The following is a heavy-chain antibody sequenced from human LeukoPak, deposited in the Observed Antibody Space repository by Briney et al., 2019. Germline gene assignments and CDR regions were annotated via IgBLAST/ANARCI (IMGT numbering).Heavy chain of an antibody. J-gene: IGHJ6*03. CDR1: GFTFSSYA. Sequence: GGSLRLSCAASGFTFSSYAMHWVRQAPGKGLERVAVISYDGSNKYYADSVKGRFTISRDNSKNTLYLQMNSLRAEDTAVYYCARDRGAAYYYGSGSYSPTYYMDVWGKGTTVTVSS. V-gene: IGHV3-30*01. D-gene: IGHD3-10*01. CDR3: ARDRGAAYYYGSGSYSPTYYMDV. CDR2: ISYDGSNK.